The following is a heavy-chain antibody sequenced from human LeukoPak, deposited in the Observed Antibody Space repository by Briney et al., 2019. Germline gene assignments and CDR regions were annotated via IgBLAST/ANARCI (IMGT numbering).Heavy chain of an antibody. CDR1: GYTFTSYY. V-gene: IGHV1-46*01. CDR3: ARFLPQKWELPGNWFDP. D-gene: IGHD1-26*01. CDR2: INPSGGST. J-gene: IGHJ5*02. Sequence: ASVKVSCKASGYTFTSYYMHWVRQAPGQGLEWMGIINPSGGSTSYAQKFQGRVTLTRDMSTSTDYLELSSLRSEDTAVYYCARFLPQKWELPGNWFDPWGQGTLVTVSS.